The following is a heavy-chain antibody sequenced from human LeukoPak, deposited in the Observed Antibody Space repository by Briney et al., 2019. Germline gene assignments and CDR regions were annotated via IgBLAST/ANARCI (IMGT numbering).Heavy chain of an antibody. CDR3: ARDDYGDNPLDY. CDR1: GFTFSDYY. Sequence: GGSLRLSCAASGFTFSDYYMSWIRQAPGKGLEWVSYISSSSSYTNYADSVKGRFTISRGNAKNSLYLQMNSLRAEDTAVYYCARDDYGDNPLDYWGQGTLVTVSS. V-gene: IGHV3-11*06. D-gene: IGHD4-17*01. CDR2: ISSSSSYT. J-gene: IGHJ4*02.